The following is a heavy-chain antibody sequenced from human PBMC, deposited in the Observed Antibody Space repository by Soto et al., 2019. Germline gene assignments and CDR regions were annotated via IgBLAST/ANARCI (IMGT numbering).Heavy chain of an antibody. D-gene: IGHD3-3*01. CDR2: IIPIFGTA. V-gene: IGHV1-69*13. CDR1: GGTFSSYA. CDR3: ARLTSTYYDFWSGSSKAYYYYGMDV. Sequence: SVKVSCKASGGTFSSYAISWVRQAPGQGLEWMGGIIPIFGTANYAQKFQGRVTITADESTSTAYMELSSLRSEDTAVYYCARLTSTYYDFWSGSSKAYYYYGMDVWGQGTTVTVSS. J-gene: IGHJ6*02.